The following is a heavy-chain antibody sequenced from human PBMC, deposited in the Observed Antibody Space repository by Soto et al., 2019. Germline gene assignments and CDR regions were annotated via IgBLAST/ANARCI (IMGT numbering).Heavy chain of an antibody. CDR2: ISGSGGDT. J-gene: IGHJ4*02. D-gene: IGHD1-26*01. Sequence: GGSLRLSCAASGLIFSDYAMSWVRQAPGKGLECVACISGSGGDTFYADSVKGRFTISRDNSKNTLSLHLNSLRVDGTAVYFCAKDRFGIVGPVDYWGQGTLVTVSS. CDR1: GLIFSDYA. V-gene: IGHV3-23*01. CDR3: AKDRFGIVGPVDY.